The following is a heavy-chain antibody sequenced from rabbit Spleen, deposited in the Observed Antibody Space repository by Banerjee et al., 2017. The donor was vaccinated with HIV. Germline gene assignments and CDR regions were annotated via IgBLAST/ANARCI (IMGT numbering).Heavy chain of an antibody. D-gene: IGHD6-1*01. CDR1: GFSFSSGDW. Sequence: QSLEESGGDLVKPGASLTLTCTASGFSFSSGDWMYWVRQAPGKGLEWVGYIDPIFTATYHANWAKGRFTISKTSSTTVTLQVTSLTAADTATYFCAREKSGDYGYDLWGPGTLVTVS. CDR2: IDPIFTAT. CDR3: AREKSGDYGYDL. J-gene: IGHJ4*01. V-gene: IGHV1S40*01.